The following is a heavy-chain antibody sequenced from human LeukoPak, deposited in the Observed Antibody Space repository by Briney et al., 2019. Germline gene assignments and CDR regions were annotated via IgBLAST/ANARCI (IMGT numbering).Heavy chain of an antibody. Sequence: SETLSLTCTVSGGSISSSSYYWGWIRQPPGKGLEWIGSIYYSGSTYYNPSLKSRVTISVDTSKNQFSLKLSSVTAADTAVYYCARTITMVRGVMGFDYWGQGTLVTVSS. CDR3: ARTITMVRGVMGFDY. J-gene: IGHJ4*02. CDR2: IYYSGST. CDR1: GGSISSSSYY. V-gene: IGHV4-39*01. D-gene: IGHD3-10*01.